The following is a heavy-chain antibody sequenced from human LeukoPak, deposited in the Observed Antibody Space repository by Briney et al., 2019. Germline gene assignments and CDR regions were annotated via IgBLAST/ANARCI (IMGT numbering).Heavy chain of an antibody. CDR2: VNLQGST. J-gene: IGHJ4*02. V-gene: IGHV4-34*01. CDR1: GFTFRSYA. CDR3: AREGGPYRPLDY. D-gene: IGHD2-2*02. Sequence: GSVTLSCAASGFTFRSYARSWVRQAPGKGLEWVGEVNLQGSTNYNPSLMGRVAISVDTSENHISLQLTSVTAADTAVYYCAREGGPYRPLDYSGKGVLVTASS.